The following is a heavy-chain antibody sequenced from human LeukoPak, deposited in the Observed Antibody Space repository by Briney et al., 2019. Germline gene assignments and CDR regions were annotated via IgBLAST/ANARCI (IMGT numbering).Heavy chain of an antibody. CDR2: IYHSGST. D-gene: IGHD3-10*01. V-gene: IGHV4-30-2*01. CDR3: ASAYGSGSYYKWDY. CDR1: GGSISSGGYY. Sequence: SQTLSLTCTVSGGSISSGGYYWSWIRQPPGKGLEWIGYIYHSGSTYYNPSLKSRVTISVDRSKNQFSLKLSSVTAADTAVYYCASAYGSGSYYKWDYWGQGTLVTVSS. J-gene: IGHJ4*02.